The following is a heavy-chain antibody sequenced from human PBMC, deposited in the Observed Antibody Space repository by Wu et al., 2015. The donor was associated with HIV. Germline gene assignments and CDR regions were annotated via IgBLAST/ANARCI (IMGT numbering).Heavy chain of an antibody. V-gene: IGHV1-69*12. CDR1: RHLHHLY. Sequence: QVHLVQSGAEVKKPRSSVKVSCEGFWRHLHHLYYQLGATDPWTRASVDGEVSSLVFGKANYARRFQGKVTITADESTSTVYMELRSLKSEDTAMYYCATGEEESAALEYWGQGNPGQASP. CDR2: SSLVFGKA. J-gene: IGHJ4*02. D-gene: IGHD2-2*01. CDR3: ATGEEESAALEY.